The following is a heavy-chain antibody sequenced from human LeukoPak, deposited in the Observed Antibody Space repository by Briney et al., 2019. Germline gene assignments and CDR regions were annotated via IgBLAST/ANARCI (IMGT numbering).Heavy chain of an antibody. CDR3: AKDLSPQQLVTYYFDY. CDR1: EFIFSTYW. Sequence: GGSLRLSCAASEFIFSTYWMSWVRQAPGKGLEWVANINQDGSEIYYVDSVKGRFTISRDIAKNSLYLQMNSLRAEDTAVYYCAKDLSPQQLVTYYFDYWGQGTLVTVSS. D-gene: IGHD6-13*01. CDR2: INQDGSEI. V-gene: IGHV3-7*03. J-gene: IGHJ4*02.